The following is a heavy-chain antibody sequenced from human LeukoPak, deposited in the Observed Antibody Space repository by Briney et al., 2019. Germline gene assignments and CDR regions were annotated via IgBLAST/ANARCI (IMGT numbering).Heavy chain of an antibody. Sequence: PGGSLRLSCAASGFTFSSYAMSWVRQAPGKGLEWVASISSGSGYIYYAESVKGRFTISRDNAGNSLYLQMNSLGADDTAVYYCARTSAVGPTTGAFDFWGQGTMVSVSS. CDR3: ARTSAVGPTTGAFDF. J-gene: IGHJ3*01. CDR2: ISSGSGYI. D-gene: IGHD1-26*01. CDR1: GFTFSSYA. V-gene: IGHV3-21*01.